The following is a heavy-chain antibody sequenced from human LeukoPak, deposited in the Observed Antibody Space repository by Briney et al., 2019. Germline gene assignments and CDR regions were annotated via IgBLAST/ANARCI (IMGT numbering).Heavy chain of an antibody. CDR3: ARRNYDSSGYSEDFDY. CDR1: GYSISGGYY. CDR2: IYHSGST. Sequence: PSETLSLTCAVSGYSISGGYYWGWIRQPPGKGLEWIGSIYHSGSTYYNPSLKSRVTISVDTSKNQFSLKLSSVTAADTAVYYCARRNYDSSGYSEDFDYWGQGTLVTVSS. V-gene: IGHV4-38-2*01. J-gene: IGHJ4*02. D-gene: IGHD3-22*01.